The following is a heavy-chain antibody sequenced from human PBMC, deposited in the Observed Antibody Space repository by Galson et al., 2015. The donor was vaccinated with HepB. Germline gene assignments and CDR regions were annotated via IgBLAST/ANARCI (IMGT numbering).Heavy chain of an antibody. V-gene: IGHV6-1*01. Sequence: CAISGDSVPSNSAAWNWIRQSPSRGLEWLGRTYYRSKWYNDYAVSVKSRITITPDTSKNQFSLQLNSATPEDTAVYYCARGRHSSGQNWFDPWGQGTLVTVSS. D-gene: IGHD6-19*01. CDR3: ARGRHSSGQNWFDP. CDR2: TYYRSKWYN. CDR1: GDSVPSNSAA. J-gene: IGHJ5*02.